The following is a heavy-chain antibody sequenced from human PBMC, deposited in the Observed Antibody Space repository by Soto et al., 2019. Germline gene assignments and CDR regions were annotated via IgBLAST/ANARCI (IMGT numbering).Heavy chain of an antibody. CDR2: ISGSGGST. Sequence: GGSLRLSCAASGFTFSSYAMSWVRQAPGKGLEWVSAISGSGGSTYYADSVKGRFTISRDSSKNTLYLQMSSLRAEGTAIYYCARNFYDPGSYAPWFAPWGQGTLVTVSS. J-gene: IGHJ5*02. D-gene: IGHD3-10*01. CDR1: GFTFSSYA. V-gene: IGHV3-23*01. CDR3: ARNFYDPGSYAPWFAP.